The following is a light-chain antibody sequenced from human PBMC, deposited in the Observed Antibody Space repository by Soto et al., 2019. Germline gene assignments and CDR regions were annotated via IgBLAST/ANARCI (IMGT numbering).Light chain of an antibody. Sequence: EIAMTQSPGTLSVSPGERATLSCRASQNVNTNLAWYQQKPGQAPRLLMYGASTRATGIPARFSGSGSGTEFTLTISSLKPEDFAVYYCQQYNTLNTFGQGTKLEIK. CDR1: QNVNTN. J-gene: IGKJ2*01. CDR3: QQYNTLNT. CDR2: GAS. V-gene: IGKV3-15*01.